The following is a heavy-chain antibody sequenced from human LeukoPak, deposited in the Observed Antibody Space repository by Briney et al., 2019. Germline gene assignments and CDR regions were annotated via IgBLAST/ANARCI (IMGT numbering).Heavy chain of an antibody. CDR2: INHSGST. J-gene: IGHJ3*02. V-gene: IGHV4-34*01. CDR3: ARRGYSYGRNDAFDI. Sequence: SETLSLTCAVYGGSFSGYYWSWIRQPPGKGLEWIGEINHSGSTNYNPSLKSRVTISVDTSKNQFSLKLSSVTAADTAVYYCARRGYSYGRNDAFDIWGQGTMVTVSS. D-gene: IGHD5-18*01. CDR1: GGSFSGYY.